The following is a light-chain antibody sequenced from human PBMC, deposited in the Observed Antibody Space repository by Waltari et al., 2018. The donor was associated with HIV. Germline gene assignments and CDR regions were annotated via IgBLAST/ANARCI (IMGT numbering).Light chain of an antibody. CDR3: QQLNSFPLT. J-gene: IGKJ4*01. Sequence: DIQLTQSPSFLSASVGDRVTITCRASQGVSSSLAWYHQKPGKAPKLLIYAASTLQSGLPSRFSGSGSGTEFTLTISSLQPEDFATYYCQQLNSFPLTFGGGTKVEIK. CDR1: QGVSSS. V-gene: IGKV1-9*01. CDR2: AAS.